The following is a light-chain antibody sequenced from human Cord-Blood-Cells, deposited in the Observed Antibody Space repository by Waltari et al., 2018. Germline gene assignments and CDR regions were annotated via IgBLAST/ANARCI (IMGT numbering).Light chain of an antibody. J-gene: IGLJ2*01. CDR3: CSYAGSFHVV. V-gene: IGLV2-11*01. Sequence: QSALTQPRSVSGSPGQSVTISCTGTSSDVGGYNYVSWYQQHPGKAPKLMIYDVIKRPSGVPDRFSGSKSGNTASLTISGLQAEDEADYYCCSYAGSFHVVFGGGTKLTVL. CDR1: SSDVGGYNY. CDR2: DVI.